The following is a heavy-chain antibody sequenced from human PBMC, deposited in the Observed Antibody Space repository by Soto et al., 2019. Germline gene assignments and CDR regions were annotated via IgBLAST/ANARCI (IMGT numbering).Heavy chain of an antibody. CDR1: GFTFSSYW. CDR2: IKQDGSEK. CDR3: AREGGIRITIFGVVLPADNWFDP. V-gene: IGHV3-7*01. J-gene: IGHJ5*02. Sequence: GGSLRLCCAACGFTFSSYWMSWVRQAPGKGLEWVANIKQDGSEKYYVDSVKGRFTISRDNAKNSLYLQMNSLRAEDTAVYYSAREGGIRITIFGVVLPADNWFDPWGQGTLVTVSS. D-gene: IGHD3-3*01.